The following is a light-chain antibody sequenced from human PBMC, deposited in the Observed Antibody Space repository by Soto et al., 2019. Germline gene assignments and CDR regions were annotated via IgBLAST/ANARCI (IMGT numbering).Light chain of an antibody. V-gene: IGLV2-14*01. CDR2: EVS. CDR1: SSDVGGYNY. Sequence: QSVLTQPASVSGSPGQSIAISCTGTSSDVGGYNYVSWYQQLPGKAPKLLISEVSNRPSGVSHRFSGSKSGNTASRTISGLQAEDEADYYCSSYRTGGAFVFGTATKLTVL. J-gene: IGLJ1*01. CDR3: SSYRTGGAFV.